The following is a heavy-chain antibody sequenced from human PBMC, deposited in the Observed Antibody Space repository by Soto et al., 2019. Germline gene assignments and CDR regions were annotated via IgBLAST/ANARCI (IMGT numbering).Heavy chain of an antibody. V-gene: IGHV4-4*02. D-gene: IGHD2-15*01. Sequence: QVQLQQSGPRLARPSGTLSLTCVVSGGSISSTNWWTWVRQTPGKGLEWIGEVYHTGSTKYNPSLKHRVTISLDKSNNQFSLHLKSVTAADTAVYYCAPLPPRIVVVVLPIPSWGQGTLVTVSS. CDR3: APLPPRIVVVVLPIPS. J-gene: IGHJ4*02. CDR1: GGSISSTNW. CDR2: VYHTGST.